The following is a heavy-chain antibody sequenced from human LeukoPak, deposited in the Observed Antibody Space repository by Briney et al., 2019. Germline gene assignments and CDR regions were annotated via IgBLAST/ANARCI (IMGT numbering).Heavy chain of an antibody. D-gene: IGHD3-10*01. CDR1: GGSISSSSYY. V-gene: IGHV4-39*01. Sequence: SETLSLTCTVSGGSISSSSYYWGWIRQPPGKGLEWIGSFYYSGSAYYNPSLKSRVTISVDTSKNQFSLKLSSVTAADTAVYYCARSPPSYYYGSGSYYTDYWGQGTLVTVSS. CDR2: FYYSGSA. CDR3: ARSPPSYYYGSGSYYTDY. J-gene: IGHJ4*02.